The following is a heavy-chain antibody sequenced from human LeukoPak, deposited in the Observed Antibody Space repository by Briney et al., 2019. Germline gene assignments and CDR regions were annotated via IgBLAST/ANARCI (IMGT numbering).Heavy chain of an antibody. CDR2: IIPILGLA. Sequence: ASVKVSCKASGGTFSSYAISWVRQAPGQGLEWMGRIIPILGLANYAQTFQGRVTITADKSTSTAYMELSSLRSEAAAVYYCASGSPVTTSSWGQGTLVTASS. CDR3: ASGSPVTTSS. D-gene: IGHD4-17*01. CDR1: GGTFSSYA. V-gene: IGHV1-69*04. J-gene: IGHJ5*02.